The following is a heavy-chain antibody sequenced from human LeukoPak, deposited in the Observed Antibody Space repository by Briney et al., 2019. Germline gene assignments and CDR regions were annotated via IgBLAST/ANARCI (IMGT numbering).Heavy chain of an antibody. CDR1: GGTFSSHT. V-gene: IGHV1-69*13. CDR3: ARGWLAETMVVTPYNY. J-gene: IGHJ4*02. CDR2: IIPIFGTA. Sequence: ASVKVSCKASGGTFSSHTINWVRQAPGQGLEWMGGIIPIFGTANYAQKFQGRVTITAVESTSTAYMEVSSLRSEDTAVYYCARGWLAETMVVTPYNYWGQGTPVTVSS. D-gene: IGHD4-23*01.